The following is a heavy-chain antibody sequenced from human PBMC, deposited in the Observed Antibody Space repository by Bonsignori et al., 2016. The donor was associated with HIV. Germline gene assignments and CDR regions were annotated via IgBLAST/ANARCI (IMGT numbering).Heavy chain of an antibody. D-gene: IGHD3-22*01. J-gene: IGHJ3*02. CDR2: ISRRGSSI. Sequence: WIRQPPGKGLEWVSYISRRGSSIYYADSVKGRFTISRDNAKNSLYLQMNSLRAEDTAVYYCARDGWDSSGLDIWGQGTMVTVSS. V-gene: IGHV3-11*01. CDR3: ARDGWDSSGLDI.